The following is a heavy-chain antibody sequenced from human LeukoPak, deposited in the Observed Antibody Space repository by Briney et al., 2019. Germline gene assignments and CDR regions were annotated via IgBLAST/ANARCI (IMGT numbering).Heavy chain of an antibody. J-gene: IGHJ4*02. CDR3: ARHEQPMKLVRSGFDY. D-gene: IGHD6-6*01. V-gene: IGHV4-30-2*03. Sequence: SQTLSLTCTVSGGSISSGGYYWSWIRQPPGKGLEWIGYIYHSGSTYYNPSLKSRVTISVDTSKNQFSLKLSSVTAADTAVYYCARHEQPMKLVRSGFDYWGQGTLVTVSS. CDR2: IYHSGST. CDR1: GGSISSGGYY.